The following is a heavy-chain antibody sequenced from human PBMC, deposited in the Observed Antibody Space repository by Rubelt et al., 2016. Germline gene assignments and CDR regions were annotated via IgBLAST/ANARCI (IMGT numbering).Heavy chain of an antibody. CDR3: ARGGDYDAIDI. D-gene: IGHD4-17*01. CDR2: IYYAGDT. CDR1: GGSIRSHY. J-gene: IGHJ3*02. Sequence: QVQLQESGPGLVQPSATLSLTCSVSGGSIRSHYWSWVRQPPGKGLEWIGYIYYAGDTTYNPALKSRVSILVDSSKSHFSPNVTSVTPADTAVYFCARGGDYDAIDIWGQGALVTVSS. V-gene: IGHV4-59*11.